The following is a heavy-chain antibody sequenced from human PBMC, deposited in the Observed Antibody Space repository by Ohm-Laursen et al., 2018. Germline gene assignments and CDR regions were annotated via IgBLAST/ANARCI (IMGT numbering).Heavy chain of an antibody. Sequence: SLRLSCAASGFTFSNAWMTWVRQAPGKGLEWVSGISWNSGSIGYADSVKGRFTISRDNAKNSLYLQMNSLRAEDTAVYFCLRFRAVAGNPPDYWGQGTLVTVSS. CDR1: GFTFSNAW. CDR3: LRFRAVAGNPPDY. D-gene: IGHD6-19*01. J-gene: IGHJ4*02. CDR2: ISWNSGSI. V-gene: IGHV3-9*01.